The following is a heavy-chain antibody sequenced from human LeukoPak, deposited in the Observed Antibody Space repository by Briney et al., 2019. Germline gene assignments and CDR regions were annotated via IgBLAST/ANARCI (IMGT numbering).Heavy chain of an antibody. Sequence: GGSLRLSCAASGFTFDDYGMSWVRQAPGKELEWVSGINWNGGSTGYADSVKGRFTISRDNAKNSLYLQMNSLRAEDTALYYCGRDGLTYYYGSGSLDYWGQGTMVTVS. CDR3: GRDGLTYYYGSGSLDY. CDR1: GFTFDDYG. D-gene: IGHD3-10*01. CDR2: INWNGGST. V-gene: IGHV3-20*04. J-gene: IGHJ4*02.